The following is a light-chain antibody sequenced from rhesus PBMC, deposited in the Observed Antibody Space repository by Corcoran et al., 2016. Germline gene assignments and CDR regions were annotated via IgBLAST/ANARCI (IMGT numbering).Light chain of an antibody. CDR1: QGISSN. J-gene: IGKJ3*01. V-gene: IGKV1-37*01. Sequence: DIQMTQSPSSLSASVGDTVIITCRASQGISSNLAWYRQKPGKAPKPLIYYASNLESGVPSRLSGSGHWTEFPLPIRRLESEGFATYYCQQYNSAPFTFGPGTKLDIK. CDR2: YAS. CDR3: QQYNSAPFT.